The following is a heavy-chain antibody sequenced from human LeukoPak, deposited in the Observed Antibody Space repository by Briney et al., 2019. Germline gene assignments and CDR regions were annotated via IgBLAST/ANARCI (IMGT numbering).Heavy chain of an antibody. D-gene: IGHD6-25*01. J-gene: IGHJ4*02. CDR2: ITGRGEST. Sequence: GGSLRLSCAASGFTFSSYGMNWVRQAPGKGLEWVSGITGRGESTYYADSVKGRFTISRDNSKNTLYLQMNSLRAGDTAIYYCAKDRRLASFDYGGQGTLATVSS. CDR3: AKDRRLASFDY. CDR1: GFTFSSYG. V-gene: IGHV3-23*01.